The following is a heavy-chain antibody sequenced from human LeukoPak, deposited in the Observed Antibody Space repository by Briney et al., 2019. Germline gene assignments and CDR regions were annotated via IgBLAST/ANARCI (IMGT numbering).Heavy chain of an antibody. CDR3: ARDHYDFWSGQNYWGMDV. Sequence: ASVKVSCKASGYTFTSYGISWVRQAPGQGLEWMGWISAYNGNTNYAQKLQGRVTMTTDTSTSTAYMELRSLRSDDTAVYYCARDHYDFWSGQNYWGMDVWGQGTTVTVSS. J-gene: IGHJ6*02. CDR2: ISAYNGNT. V-gene: IGHV1-18*01. D-gene: IGHD3-3*01. CDR1: GYTFTSYG.